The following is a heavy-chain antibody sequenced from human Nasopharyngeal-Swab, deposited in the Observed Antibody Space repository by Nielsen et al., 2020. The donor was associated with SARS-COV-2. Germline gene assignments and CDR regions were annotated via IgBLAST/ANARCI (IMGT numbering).Heavy chain of an antibody. Sequence: SETLSLTCTVSGDSISSTSYYWGWIRQPPGKGLEWIGSDYYTGSTYYNPSLKSRVTISVDTSKNQFSLKLSSVTAADTAVYYCAKADGDSFDYWGQGTLVTVSS. CDR2: DYYTGST. J-gene: IGHJ4*02. V-gene: IGHV4-39*01. CDR1: GDSISSTSYY. D-gene: IGHD4-17*01. CDR3: AKADGDSFDY.